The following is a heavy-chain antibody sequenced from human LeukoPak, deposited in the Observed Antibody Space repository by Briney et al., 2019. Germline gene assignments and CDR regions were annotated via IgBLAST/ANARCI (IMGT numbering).Heavy chain of an antibody. J-gene: IGHJ4*02. CDR1: GFTFSSYS. CDR2: ISSSSSTI. Sequence: PGGSLRLSCAASGFTFSSYSMNWVRQAPGKGLEWVSYISSSSSTIYYADSVKGRFTISRDNSKNTLYLQMNSLRAEDTAVYFCARGDHAVGFDYWGQGTLVTVSS. D-gene: IGHD3-16*01. V-gene: IGHV3-48*01. CDR3: ARGDHAVGFDY.